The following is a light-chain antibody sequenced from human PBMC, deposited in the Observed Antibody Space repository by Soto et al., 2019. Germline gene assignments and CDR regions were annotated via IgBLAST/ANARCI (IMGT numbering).Light chain of an antibody. J-gene: IGLJ2*01. V-gene: IGLV2-14*01. CDR3: SSDTSSRTLV. Sequence: QSALTQPASGSGSPGQSITISCTGTSSDVGGYNYVSWYQQHPGKAPKLMIYEVSNRPSGVSNRFSGSKAGNTASLTISGLQAEDEADYYCSSDTSSRTLVFGGGTKLTVL. CDR2: EVS. CDR1: SSDVGGYNY.